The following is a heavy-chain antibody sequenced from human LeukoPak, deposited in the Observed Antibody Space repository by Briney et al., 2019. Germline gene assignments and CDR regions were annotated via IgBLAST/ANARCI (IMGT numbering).Heavy chain of an antibody. CDR1: GYTFTGYY. V-gene: IGHV1-2*02. D-gene: IGHD6-13*01. CDR3: ARDLLHHSSSWPDY. Sequence: GASVKLSCKASGYTFTGYYMHWVRQAPGQGLERMGWSNPNIGGTNYAQKFQGRVTMTRDTSISTAYMELSRLRSDDPAVYYCARDLLHHSSSWPDYWGQGTLVTVSS. CDR2: SNPNIGGT. J-gene: IGHJ4*02.